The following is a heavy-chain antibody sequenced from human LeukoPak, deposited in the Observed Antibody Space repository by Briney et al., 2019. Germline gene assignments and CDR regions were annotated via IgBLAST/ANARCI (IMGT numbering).Heavy chain of an antibody. D-gene: IGHD3-9*01. Sequence: PGGSLRLSCAASGFTFSSYSMNWVRQAPGKGLEWVSSISSSSSYIYYADSVKGRFTISRDNAKNSLYLQMNSLRAEDTAVYYCAREVEYDILTGQHWFDPWGREPWSPSPQ. J-gene: IGHJ5*02. CDR2: ISSSSSYI. CDR3: AREVEYDILTGQHWFDP. V-gene: IGHV3-21*01. CDR1: GFTFSSYS.